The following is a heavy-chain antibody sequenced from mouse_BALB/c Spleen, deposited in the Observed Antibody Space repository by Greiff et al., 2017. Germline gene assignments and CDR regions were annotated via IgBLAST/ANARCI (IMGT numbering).Heavy chain of an antibody. V-gene: IGHV1S41*01. Sequence: DLVKPGASVKLSCKASGYTFTSYWINRIKQRPGQGLEWIGRIAPGSGSTYYNEMFKGKATLTVDTSSSTAYIQLSSLSSEDSAVYVCARPSYGPFDYWGQGTTLTVSS. CDR3: ARPSYGPFDY. D-gene: IGHD1-1*02. CDR2: IAPGSGST. CDR1: GYTFTSYW. J-gene: IGHJ2*01.